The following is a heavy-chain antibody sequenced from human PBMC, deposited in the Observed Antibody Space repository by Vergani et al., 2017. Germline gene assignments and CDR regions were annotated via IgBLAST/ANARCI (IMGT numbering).Heavy chain of an antibody. D-gene: IGHD4-23*01. V-gene: IGHV3-23*01. CDR1: GFTFSSYA. J-gene: IGHJ6*02. CDR3: ATATPVAPRRGNYYYDGMDV. CDR2: ISGSGGST. Sequence: EVQLLESGGGLVQPGGSLRLSCAASGFTFSSYAMSWVRQAPGKGLEWVSAISGSGGSTYYADSVKGRFTISRDNSKNTLYLQMNSLRAEDTAVYYCATATPVAPRRGNYYYDGMDVWGQGTTVTVSS.